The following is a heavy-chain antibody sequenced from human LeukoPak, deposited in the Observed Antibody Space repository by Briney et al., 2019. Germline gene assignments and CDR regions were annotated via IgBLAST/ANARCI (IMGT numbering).Heavy chain of an antibody. D-gene: IGHD6-19*01. Sequence: SETLSLTCTVSGGSISSYYWSWIRLPPGKGLEWIGYIYCNGNTNYNPSLKSRVTISVDTSKNHLSLKLSSVTAADTAVYYCARYARADWYFDLWGRGTLVTVSS. CDR3: ARYARADWYFDL. CDR1: GGSISSYY. CDR2: IYCNGNT. J-gene: IGHJ2*01. V-gene: IGHV4-59*08.